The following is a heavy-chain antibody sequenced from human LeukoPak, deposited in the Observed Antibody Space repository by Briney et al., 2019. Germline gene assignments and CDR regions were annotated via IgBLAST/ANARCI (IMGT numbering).Heavy chain of an antibody. CDR1: GYTFIAYS. D-gene: IGHD3-22*01. V-gene: IGHV1-18*04. CDR3: ARDHEPGYYDSSGYPT. J-gene: IGHJ5*02. Sequence: ASVKVSCKASGYTFIAYSLHWVRQAPGQGLEWMGWISAYNGNTNYAQKLQGRVTMTTDTSTSTAYMELRSLRSDDTAVYYCARDHEPGYYDSSGYPTWGQGTLVTVSS. CDR2: ISAYNGNT.